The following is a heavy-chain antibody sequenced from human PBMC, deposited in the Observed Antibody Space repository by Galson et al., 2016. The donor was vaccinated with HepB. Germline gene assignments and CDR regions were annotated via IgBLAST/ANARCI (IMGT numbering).Heavy chain of an antibody. CDR3: AREETDPSEFPVAYFQL. J-gene: IGHJ1*01. V-gene: IGHV4-61*09. CDR1: GDSTSSGSYY. CDR2: ISTSGRT. Sequence: TLSLTCAVSGDSTSSGSYYWSWIRRPAGEGLEWIGHISTSGRTKYNPSLKDRVTISADTSKNQISLKLDSVTAADTAGYYCAREETDPSEFPVAYFQLWGQGSLGSVSS. D-gene: IGHD3-10*01.